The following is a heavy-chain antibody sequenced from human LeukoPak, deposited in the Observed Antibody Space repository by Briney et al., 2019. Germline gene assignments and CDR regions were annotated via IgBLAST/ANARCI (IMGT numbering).Heavy chain of an antibody. D-gene: IGHD5-24*01. Sequence: ASVKVSCKASGGTFSSYAITWVRQAPGQGLEWMGGIIPVFGTATYAQKFQDRVTFTADESTSTAYMELSSLRSEDTAVYYCARDHNMATVLNWFDPWGQGTLVTVSS. J-gene: IGHJ5*02. CDR2: IIPVFGTA. V-gene: IGHV1-69*13. CDR1: GGTFSSYA. CDR3: ARDHNMATVLNWFDP.